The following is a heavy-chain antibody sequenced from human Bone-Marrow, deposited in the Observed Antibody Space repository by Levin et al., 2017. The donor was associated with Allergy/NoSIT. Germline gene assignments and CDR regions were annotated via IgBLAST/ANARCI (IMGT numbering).Heavy chain of an antibody. V-gene: IGHV3-23*01. CDR2: ISDSGGNT. J-gene: IGHJ4*02. CDR3: ARGALGAGGSCNY. D-gene: IGHD2-15*01. Sequence: LSLTCAASGFTFSNYAIHWVRQAPGKGLEWVSAISDSGGNTHYAVSVKGRFTISRDNSKNTLYLQMNSLRVEDTAVYYCARGALGAGGSCNYWGQGTLVTVSS. CDR1: GFTFSNYA.